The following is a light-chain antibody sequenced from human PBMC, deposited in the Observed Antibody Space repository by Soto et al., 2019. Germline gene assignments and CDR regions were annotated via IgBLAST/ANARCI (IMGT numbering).Light chain of an antibody. V-gene: IGLV2-14*01. CDR1: SSDVGGYNY. Sequence: QSALTQPASVSGSPGQSITISCTGTSSDVGGYNYVSWYQQHPGKVPKLLIYEVNSRPSGVSNRFSASKSGNTASLTISGLQADDEGDYYCSSFTSSSTLVFGGGTKLTAL. CDR2: EVN. J-gene: IGLJ3*02. CDR3: SSFTSSSTLV.